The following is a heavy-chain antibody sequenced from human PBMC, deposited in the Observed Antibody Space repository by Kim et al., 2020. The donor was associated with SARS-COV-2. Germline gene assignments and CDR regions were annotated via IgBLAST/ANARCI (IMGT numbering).Heavy chain of an antibody. Sequence: GGSLRLSCAASGFTSGTYWMTWVRQAPGKGLEWVANIKPDGSDKNHVDSVRGRFTISRDNAKNSVFLQMNGLRADDTAVYYCARDTGFRLDYWGQGALVT. V-gene: IGHV3-7*01. CDR3: ARDTGFRLDY. J-gene: IGHJ4*02. CDR2: IKPDGSDK. CDR1: GFTSGTYW.